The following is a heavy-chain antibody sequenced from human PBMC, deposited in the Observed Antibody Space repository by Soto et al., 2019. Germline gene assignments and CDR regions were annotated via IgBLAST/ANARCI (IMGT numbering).Heavy chain of an antibody. D-gene: IGHD2-2*02. Sequence: ASVKVSCKVSGYTLTELSMHWVRRAPGKGLEWMGGFDPEDGETIYAQKFQGRVTMTEDTSTDTAYMELSSLRSEDTAVYYCAREDIVVVPAAIWAGYGMDVWGQGTTVTVSS. J-gene: IGHJ6*02. CDR3: AREDIVVVPAAIWAGYGMDV. CDR2: FDPEDGET. CDR1: GYTLTELS. V-gene: IGHV1-24*01.